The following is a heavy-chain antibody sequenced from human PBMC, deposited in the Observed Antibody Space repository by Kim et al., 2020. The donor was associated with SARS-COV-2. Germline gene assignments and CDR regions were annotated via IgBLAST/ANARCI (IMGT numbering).Heavy chain of an antibody. D-gene: IGHD3-16*01. J-gene: IGHJ4*02. CDR1: GGSMTNDY. V-gene: IGHV4-59*13. CDR2: IHYSGGS. CDR3: ASQQLGGIGN. Sequence: SETLSLTCSVSGGSMTNDYWSWIRQAPGKGLEWIGNIHYSGGSNYNPSLESLVTISIKMSRNQFSLKVKSVTAADTATFYCASQQLGGIGNWGRVTLVT.